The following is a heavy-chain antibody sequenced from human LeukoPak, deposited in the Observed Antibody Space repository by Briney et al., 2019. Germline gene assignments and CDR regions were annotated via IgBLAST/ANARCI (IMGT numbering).Heavy chain of an antibody. Sequence: PGGSLRLSCAASGFTFSSYWMHWVRQAPGKGPVWVSRINNDGSGTTYADSVKGRFTISRDDAKNTLYLQMNSLRAEDTAVYYCARGPGYGSGASAFDIWGQGTMVTVSS. CDR2: INNDGSGT. CDR1: GFTFSSYW. D-gene: IGHD3-10*01. V-gene: IGHV3-74*01. CDR3: ARGPGYGSGASAFDI. J-gene: IGHJ3*02.